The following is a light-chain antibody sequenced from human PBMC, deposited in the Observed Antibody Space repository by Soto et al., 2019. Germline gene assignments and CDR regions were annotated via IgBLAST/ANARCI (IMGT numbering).Light chain of an antibody. CDR2: EVS. Sequence: QSALTQPASVSGSPGQSITISCTGTRSDVGGYNFVSWYQQHPGKVPKLIIYEVSHRPSGVSNRFSGFKSGNTASLTISGLQGEDEADYYCTAHTNYNTGGFGPGPKRTVL. CDR3: TAHTNYNTGG. V-gene: IGLV2-14*01. J-gene: IGLJ1*01. CDR1: RSDVGGYNF.